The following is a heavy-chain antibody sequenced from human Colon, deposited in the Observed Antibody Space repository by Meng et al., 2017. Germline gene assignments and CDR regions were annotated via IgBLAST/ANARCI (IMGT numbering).Heavy chain of an antibody. D-gene: IGHD6-19*01. V-gene: IGHV4-4*02. CDR2: IDLGGTP. J-gene: IGHJ4*02. Sequence: VQRQESGPGLVEPSGTLSLTCAVSGGSISSYNWWSRVRQPPGKGLEWIGQIDLGGTPYYNPSLESRVIMSLDKSKNQLSLRLTSVAAADTAVYYCARHGGWHFDYWGQGALVTVSS. CDR1: GGSISSYNW. CDR3: ARHGGWHFDY.